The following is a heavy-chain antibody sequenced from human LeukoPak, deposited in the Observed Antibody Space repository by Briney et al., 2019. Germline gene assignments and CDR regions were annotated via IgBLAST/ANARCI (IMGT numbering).Heavy chain of an antibody. J-gene: IGHJ6*03. CDR3: AKALYSSSWEKYYYMDV. CDR2: INHSGST. V-gene: IGHV4-34*01. CDR1: GGSFSGYY. D-gene: IGHD6-13*01. Sequence: SETLSLTCAVYGGSFSGYYWSWIRQPPGKGLEWIGEINHSGSTNYNPSLKSRVTISVDTSKNQFSLKLSSVTAADTAVYYCAKALYSSSWEKYYYMDVWGKGTTVTISS.